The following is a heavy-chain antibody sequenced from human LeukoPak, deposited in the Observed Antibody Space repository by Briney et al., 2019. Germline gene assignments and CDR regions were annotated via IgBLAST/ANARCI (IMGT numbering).Heavy chain of an antibody. J-gene: IGHJ3*02. CDR2: ISSSSSYI. CDR1: GFTVSSNY. V-gene: IGHV3-21*01. Sequence: GGSLRLSCAASGFTVSSNYMSWVRQAPGKGLEWVSSISSSSSYIYYADSVKGRFTISRDNAKNSLYLQMNSLRGEDTAVYYCARERRDGVIFDIWGQGTMVTVSS. CDR3: ARERRDGVIFDI. D-gene: IGHD3-10*01.